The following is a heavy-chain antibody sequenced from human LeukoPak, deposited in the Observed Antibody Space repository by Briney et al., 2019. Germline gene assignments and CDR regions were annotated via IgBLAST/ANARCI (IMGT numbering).Heavy chain of an antibody. J-gene: IGHJ6*03. CDR3: ARGAVAAYYYYYVDV. CDR2: INPNSGGT. CDR1: GYTFTGYY. Sequence: ASVKVSCKASGYTFTGYYMHWVRQAPGQGLEWMGWINPNSGGTNYAQKFQGRVTMTRDTSISTAYMELSRLRSDDTAVYYCARGAVAAYYYYYVDVWGKGTTVTVSS. V-gene: IGHV1-2*02. D-gene: IGHD6-19*01.